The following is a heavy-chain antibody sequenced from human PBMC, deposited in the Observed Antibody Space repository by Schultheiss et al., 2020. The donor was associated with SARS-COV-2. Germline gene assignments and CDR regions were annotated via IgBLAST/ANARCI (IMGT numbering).Heavy chain of an antibody. J-gene: IGHJ6*02. CDR3: ARDAARGAGYYGMDV. V-gene: IGHV3-30-3*01. CDR2: ISYDGSNK. Sequence: GGSLRLSCAASGFTFSSYAMHWVRQAPGKGLEWVAVISYDGSNKYYADSVKGRFTISRDNSKNTLYLQMNSLRAEDTAVYYCARDAARGAGYYGMDVWGQGTTVTVSS. D-gene: IGHD3-10*01. CDR1: GFTFSSYA.